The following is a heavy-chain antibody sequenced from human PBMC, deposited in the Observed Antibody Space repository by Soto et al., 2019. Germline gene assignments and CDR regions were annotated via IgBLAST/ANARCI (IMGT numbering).Heavy chain of an antibody. CDR1: GFTFSSYA. CDR3: ANGGIAAAGYYYYYMDV. D-gene: IGHD6-13*01. CDR2: ISGSGGST. Sequence: GGSLRLSCAASGFTFSSYAMSWVRQAPGKGLEWVSAISGSGGSTYYADSVKGRFTISRDNSKNTLYLQMNSLRAEDTAVYYCANGGIAAAGYYYYYMDVWGKGTTVTVSS. J-gene: IGHJ6*03. V-gene: IGHV3-23*01.